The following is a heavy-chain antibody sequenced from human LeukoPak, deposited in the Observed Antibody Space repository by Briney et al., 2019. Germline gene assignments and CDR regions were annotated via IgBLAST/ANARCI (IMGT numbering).Heavy chain of an antibody. CDR2: ISASGGST. V-gene: IGHV3-23*01. CDR1: GFTFSSYA. Sequence: PGGSLRLSCAASGFTFSSYAMTWVRQTPGKGLEWVSTISASGGSTYYADSVKGRFTISRDNSKNTLYLQMNSLRAEDTAVYYCVTNHSSVGAFDIWGQGTMVTVSS. J-gene: IGHJ3*02. D-gene: IGHD3-22*01. CDR3: VTNHSSVGAFDI.